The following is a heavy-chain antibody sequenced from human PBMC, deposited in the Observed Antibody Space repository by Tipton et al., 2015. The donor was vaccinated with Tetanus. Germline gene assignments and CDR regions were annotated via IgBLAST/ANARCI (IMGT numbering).Heavy chain of an antibody. CDR1: GYNFNLYW. V-gene: IGHV5-51*01. Sequence: VQLVQSGAEMKKPGESLKISCQGSGYNFNLYWIAWVRQMPGKGLEYMGIIYPGDSDTRYSPSFQGQVTISADKSTSTAYLQWSRLKASDTAIYYCARHPDFWSGYYFDLWGQGTLVNVSS. CDR2: IYPGDSDT. D-gene: IGHD3-3*01. J-gene: IGHJ4*02. CDR3: ARHPDFWSGYYFDL.